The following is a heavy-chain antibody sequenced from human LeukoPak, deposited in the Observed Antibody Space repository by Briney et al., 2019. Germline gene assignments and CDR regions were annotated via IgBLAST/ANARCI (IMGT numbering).Heavy chain of an antibody. J-gene: IGHJ4*02. CDR2: ISAYNGNT. CDR3: ARNNGVVFGRGTPITY. V-gene: IGHV1-18*01. D-gene: IGHD3-3*01. Sequence: ASVKVSCKASGYTFTSYGISWVRQAPGQGLEWMGWISAYNGNTNYAQKLQGRVTMTTDTPTSTAYMELRSLRSDDTAVYYCARNNGVVFGRGTPITYGGQEPLVTFS. CDR1: GYTFTSYG.